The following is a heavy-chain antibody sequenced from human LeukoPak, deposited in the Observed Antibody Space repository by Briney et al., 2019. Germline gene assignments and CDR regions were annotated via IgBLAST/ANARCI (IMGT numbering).Heavy chain of an antibody. CDR3: ARQAYASSLDAFDI. CDR1: GYSFTTDY. Sequence: GESLRISCKGSGYSFTTDYIGWVRQMPGKGLEWMGIIHPDDSDTTYSPSFQGQVTISVDKSITTAFLQWSSLKASDTAMYYCARQAYASSLDAFDIWGQGTMVTVSS. D-gene: IGHD2-2*01. V-gene: IGHV5-51*01. CDR2: IHPDDSDT. J-gene: IGHJ3*02.